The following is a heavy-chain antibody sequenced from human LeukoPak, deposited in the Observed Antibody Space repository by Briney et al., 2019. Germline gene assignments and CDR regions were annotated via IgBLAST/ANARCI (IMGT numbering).Heavy chain of an antibody. J-gene: IGHJ2*01. CDR1: GFTFSSYW. CDR2: ISPDGSST. CDR3: ARDAMVTSFDL. Sequence: PGGSLRLSCGASGFTFSSYWMHWVRQAPGKGLVWVSRISPDGSSTSYADSVKGRFTISRDNAKNTLYLQMNSLRAEDTAVYYCARDAMVTSFDLWGRGTLVTVSS. V-gene: IGHV3-74*01. D-gene: IGHD2-21*02.